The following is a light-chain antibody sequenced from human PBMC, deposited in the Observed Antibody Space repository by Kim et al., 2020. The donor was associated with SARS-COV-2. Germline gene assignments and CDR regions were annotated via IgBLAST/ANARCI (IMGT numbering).Light chain of an antibody. CDR2: AAF. Sequence: DIQMTQSPSSLSASVGDRVTITCRASQSVDRYLNWYQHKSGQAPKLLISAAFRLQSGVPSRFRGSGSGAYFTLTISSLQPEDFAVYYCQQSYTSQWTFGQGTKVDFK. CDR1: QSVDRY. CDR3: QQSYTSQWT. J-gene: IGKJ1*01. V-gene: IGKV1-39*01.